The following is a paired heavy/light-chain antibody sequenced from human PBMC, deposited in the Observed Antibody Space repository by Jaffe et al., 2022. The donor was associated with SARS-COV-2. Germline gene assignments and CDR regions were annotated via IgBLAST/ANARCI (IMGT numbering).Light chain of an antibody. V-gene: IGLV2-14*01. Sequence: QSALTQPASVSGSPGQSITISCTGTSSDVGGYNYVSWYQQYPGKAPKLMISDVSDRPSGVSDRFSGSKSDNTASLTISGLQAEDEADYYCCSYTTTSTVVFGGGTKLTVL. CDR1: SSDVGGYNY. J-gene: IGLJ2*01. CDR3: CSYTTTSTVV. CDR2: DVS.
Heavy chain of an antibody. D-gene: IGHD3-16*01. CDR1: GYTFTSYG. Sequence: QVQLVQSGAEVKKPGASVKVSCKASGYTFTSYGLHWVRQAPGQSVEWMGWINAVNHNTKYSQNFQGRVTITRDTSANTAYLELSSLRSEDTAMYYCARDNFLWDSSTWVPSWYFDLWGRGTLVTVSS. CDR3: ARDNFLWDSSTWVPSWYFDL. CDR2: INAVNHNT. J-gene: IGHJ2*01. V-gene: IGHV1-3*01.